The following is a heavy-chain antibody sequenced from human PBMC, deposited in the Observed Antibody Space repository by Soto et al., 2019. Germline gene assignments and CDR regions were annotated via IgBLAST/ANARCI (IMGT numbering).Heavy chain of an antibody. CDR3: ARTPGVQYDSSGSADAFDV. Sequence: SGPTLVNPTQTLTLTCSFSGFSLIGSGMRVSWLRQPPGKALEWLARIDWDDDEFYSTSLRSRLTISKDTSKNQVVLTMTNMAPVDTATYSGARTPGVQYDSSGSADAFDVWGQGTMVTVSS. V-gene: IGHV2-70*04. CDR2: IDWDDDE. CDR1: GFSLIGSGMR. D-gene: IGHD3-22*01. J-gene: IGHJ3*01.